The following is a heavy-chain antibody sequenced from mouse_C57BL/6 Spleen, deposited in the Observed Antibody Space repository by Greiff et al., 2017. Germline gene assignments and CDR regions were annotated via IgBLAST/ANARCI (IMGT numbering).Heavy chain of an antibody. CDR2: INPYNGGT. V-gene: IGHV1-19*01. CDR3: ARSNLDEAMDY. J-gene: IGHJ4*01. Sequence: EVQLQESGPVLVKPGASVKMSCKASGYTFTDYYMNWVKQSHGKSLEWIGDINPYNGGTSYNQKFKGKATLTVDKSSSTAYMELNSLTSEDSAVYYCARSNLDEAMDYWGQGTSGTVSS. CDR1: GYTFTDYY.